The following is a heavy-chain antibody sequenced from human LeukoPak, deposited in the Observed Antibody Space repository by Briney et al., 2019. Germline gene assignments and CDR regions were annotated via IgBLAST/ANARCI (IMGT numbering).Heavy chain of an antibody. V-gene: IGHV4-59*01. D-gene: IGHD4-11*01. CDR1: GGSISSYY. J-gene: IGHJ6*03. CDR3: ARYYSNYDAYYYYMDV. Sequence: SVTLSLTCTVSGGSISSYYWSWIRQPPGKGLEWIGYIYYSGSTNYNPSLKSRVTISVDTSKNQFSLKLSSVTAADTAVYYCARYYSNYDAYYYYMDVWGKGTTVTVSS. CDR2: IYYSGST.